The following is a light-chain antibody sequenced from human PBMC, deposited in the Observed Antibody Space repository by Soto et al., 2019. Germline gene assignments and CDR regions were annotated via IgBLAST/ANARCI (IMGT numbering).Light chain of an antibody. CDR1: QSVRSIY. V-gene: IGKV3-20*01. J-gene: IGKJ5*01. CDR2: GAS. Sequence: ETVLTQSPDALSLSPGERATLSCRASQSVRSIYLAWYQQKPGQAPRLLIYGASNRATGIPDGFSGSGSGSDFTLTISRLEPEDSAVYYCQQFGGSPQITFGQGTRLEIK. CDR3: QQFGGSPQIT.